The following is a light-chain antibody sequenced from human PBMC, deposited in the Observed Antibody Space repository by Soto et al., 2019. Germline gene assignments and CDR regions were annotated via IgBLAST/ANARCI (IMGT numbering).Light chain of an antibody. CDR1: QSVLYSSNNKNY. J-gene: IGKJ3*01. CDR2: WAS. Sequence: DIVMTQSPDSLAVSLGERATINCKSSQSVLYSSNNKNYLAWYQQKPGQPPKLLIYWASTRESGVPDRFSGSGSGTHFTLTTSSLQAEDVAVYYCQQYYSTPLTFGPGTKVDIK. CDR3: QQYYSTPLT. V-gene: IGKV4-1*01.